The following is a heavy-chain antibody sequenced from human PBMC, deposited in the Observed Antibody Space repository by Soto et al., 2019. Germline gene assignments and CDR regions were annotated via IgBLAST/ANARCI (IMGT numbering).Heavy chain of an antibody. CDR2: IYYSGGT. CDR3: ARSGYSYGPNPLLY. V-gene: IGHV4-31*03. D-gene: IGHD5-18*01. CDR1: GGSISSGGYY. J-gene: IGHJ4*02. Sequence: SETLSLTCTVSGGSISSGGYYWSWIRQHPGKGLEWIGYIYYSGGTYYNPSLKSRVTISVDTSKNQFSLKLSSVTAADTAVYYCARSGYSYGPNPLLYWGQGTLVTVS.